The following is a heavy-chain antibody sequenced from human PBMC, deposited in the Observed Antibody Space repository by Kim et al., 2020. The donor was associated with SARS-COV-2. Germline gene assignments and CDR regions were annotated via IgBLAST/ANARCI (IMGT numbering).Heavy chain of an antibody. V-gene: IGHV4-59*08. D-gene: IGHD5-12*01. CDR3: ARQRWLELDPFDY. J-gene: IGHJ4*02. Sequence: YNPSLKSRITISVDTSKNQFSLKLSSVTAADTALYYCARQRWLELDPFDYWGQGTLVTVSS.